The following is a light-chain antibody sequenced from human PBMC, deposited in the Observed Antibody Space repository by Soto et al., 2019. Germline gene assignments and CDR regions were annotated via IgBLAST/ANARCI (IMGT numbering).Light chain of an antibody. Sequence: EIVMAQSPATLSVSPGERATLSCRARQSVSSNLAWYQQKPGQPPRLLIYGASTRATGIPARFSGSGSGTDFTLTISSLEPEDFAVYYCQKRSNWPQKFGQGTKVDIK. V-gene: IGKV3-15*01. CDR3: QKRSNWPQK. CDR2: GAS. CDR1: QSVSSN. J-gene: IGKJ1*01.